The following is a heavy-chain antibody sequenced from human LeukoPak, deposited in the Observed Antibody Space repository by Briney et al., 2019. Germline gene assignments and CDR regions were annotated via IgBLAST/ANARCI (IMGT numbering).Heavy chain of an antibody. CDR3: ARDSYGLNYGMDV. CDR1: GGSIRSSYYY. J-gene: IGHJ6*02. V-gene: IGHV4-39*02. Sequence: SETLSLTCTVSGGSIRSSYYYWGWIRQPPGKGLEWIGSIYDSGSTYYNPSLKSRVTISVDTSKNQFSLKLNSVTAADTAVYYCARDSYGLNYGMDVWGQGTTVTVSS. D-gene: IGHD3-10*01. CDR2: IYDSGST.